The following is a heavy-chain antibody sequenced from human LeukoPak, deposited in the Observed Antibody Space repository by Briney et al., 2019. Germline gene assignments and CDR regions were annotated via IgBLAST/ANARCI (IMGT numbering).Heavy chain of an antibody. CDR2: ISWNSGSI. J-gene: IGHJ3*02. CDR3: AKDRDGDYPPYAFDI. Sequence: PGRSLRLSCAASGFTFDDYAMHWVRQAPGKGLEWVSGISWNSGSIGYADSVKGRFTISRDNAKNSLYLQMNSLRAEDTALYYRAKDRDGDYPPYAFDIWGQGTMVTVSS. V-gene: IGHV3-9*01. CDR1: GFTFDDYA. D-gene: IGHD4-17*01.